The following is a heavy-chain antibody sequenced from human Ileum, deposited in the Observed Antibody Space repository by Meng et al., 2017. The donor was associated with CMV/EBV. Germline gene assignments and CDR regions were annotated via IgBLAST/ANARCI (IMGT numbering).Heavy chain of an antibody. V-gene: IGHV2-5*02. Sequence: HITFKGPGPPSVKPPGSLTRTCTFSGFSRSTSGVVMGWLRQLPAKVLECLAFIDWDDVTRFSPSLKSSLAVIKDTSKNQGIRIKTNLEPVDPTPYYCAHRRGGYNWNDGDFDYWGPGTLVTVSS. CDR1: GFSRSTSGVV. J-gene: IGHJ4*02. D-gene: IGHD1-20*01. CDR2: IDWDDVT. CDR3: AHRRGGYNWNDGDFDY.